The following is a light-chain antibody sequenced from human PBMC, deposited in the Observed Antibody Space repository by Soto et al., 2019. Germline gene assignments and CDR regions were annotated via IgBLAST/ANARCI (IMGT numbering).Light chain of an antibody. CDR3: QQSYSTPYT. Sequence: EIVLTQSPGTLSLSPGERATLSCRASQRVSSGYLAWYQQKPGQAPRLLIYGASNRATDIPDRFSGRGSGTDFTLTISSLQPEDFATYYCQQSYSTPYTFGQGTKLEIK. CDR2: GAS. CDR1: QRVSSGY. V-gene: IGKV3-20*01. J-gene: IGKJ2*01.